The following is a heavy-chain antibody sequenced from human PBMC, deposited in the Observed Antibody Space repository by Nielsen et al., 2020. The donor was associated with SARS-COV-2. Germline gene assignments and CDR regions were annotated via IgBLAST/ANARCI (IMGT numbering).Heavy chain of an antibody. Sequence: GESLKISCAASGFTFSSYGMHWVRQAPGKGLEWVAVIWYDGSNKYYADSVKGRFTISRDNSKNTLYLQMNSLRAEDTAVYYCARGQLTDFDYWGQGTLVTVSS. J-gene: IGHJ4*02. V-gene: IGHV3-33*01. D-gene: IGHD1-1*01. CDR3: ARGQLTDFDY. CDR1: GFTFSSYG. CDR2: IWYDGSNK.